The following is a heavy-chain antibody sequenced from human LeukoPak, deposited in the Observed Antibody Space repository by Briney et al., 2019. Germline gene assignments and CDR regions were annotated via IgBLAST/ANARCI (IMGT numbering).Heavy chain of an antibody. J-gene: IGHJ4*02. V-gene: IGHV4-61*02. Sequence: SETLSLTCTVSGGSINSGSYYWSWIRQPAGKGLEWIGRIYTSGSTNYNPSLKSRVTISLDTSRNQFSLRLSSVTAADTAVYYCARDSDYYDSSGYLYWGQGTLVTVSS. CDR3: ARDSDYYDSSGYLY. D-gene: IGHD3-22*01. CDR1: GGSINSGSYY. CDR2: IYTSGST.